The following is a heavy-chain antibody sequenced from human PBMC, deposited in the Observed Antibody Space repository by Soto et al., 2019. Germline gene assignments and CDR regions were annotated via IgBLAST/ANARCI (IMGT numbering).Heavy chain of an antibody. D-gene: IGHD3-10*01. CDR2: ISAYNGNT. J-gene: IGHJ6*02. Sequence: ASVQVSCKGSRYTFTSGGISWVRQAHEQGLELMGWISAYNGNTNYAQKLQGRVTMTTDTSTSTAYMELRSLRSDDTAVYYCASTGSGSYYYGMDVWGQGTTVTVSS. CDR3: ASTGSGSYYYGMDV. V-gene: IGHV1-18*01. CDR1: RYTFTSGG.